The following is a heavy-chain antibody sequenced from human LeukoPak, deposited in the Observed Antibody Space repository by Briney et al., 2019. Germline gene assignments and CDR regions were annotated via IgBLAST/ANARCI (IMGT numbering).Heavy chain of an antibody. V-gene: IGHV3-20*04. J-gene: IGHJ4*02. Sequence: EGSLRLSCAASGFTFDDYGLSWVRQAPGKGLEWVSTINWNGGSTGYADSVKGRFTISRDNAKNSLYLQMNSLRAEGTAVYYCARPSNEGQWLVGQGVDYWGQGTLVTVSS. CDR2: INWNGGST. D-gene: IGHD6-19*01. CDR1: GFTFDDYG. CDR3: ARPSNEGQWLVGQGVDY.